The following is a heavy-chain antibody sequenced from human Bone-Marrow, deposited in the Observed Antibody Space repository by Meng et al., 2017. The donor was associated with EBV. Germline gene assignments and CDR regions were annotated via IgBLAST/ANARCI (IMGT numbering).Heavy chain of an antibody. V-gene: IGHV4-34*01. CDR2: INHSGST. CDR1: GGSFSGYY. Sequence: PHHLWGAELLKPPEPLSPPRAVHGGSFSGYYWSWIRQPPGKGLEWIGEINHSGSTNYNPSLKSRVTISVDTSKNQFSLKLSSVTAADTAVYYCARGERYYYDSSGYYVFDYWGQGTLVTVSS. D-gene: IGHD3-22*01. J-gene: IGHJ4*02. CDR3: ARGERYYYDSSGYYVFDY.